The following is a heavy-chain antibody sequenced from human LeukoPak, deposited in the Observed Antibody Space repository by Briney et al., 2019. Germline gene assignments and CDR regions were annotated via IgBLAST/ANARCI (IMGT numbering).Heavy chain of an antibody. CDR3: ARDQDWNDRGGLDY. V-gene: IGHV3-30*02. CDR2: IRSDGSNK. J-gene: IGHJ4*02. Sequence: GGSLRLSCAASGFTFDDYGMSWVRQAPGKGLEWVAFIRSDGSNKYYADSVKGRFTIFRDSFENSLYLQMNSLRAEDTAVYYCARDQDWNDRGGLDYWGQGTLVIVSS. CDR1: GFTFDDYG. D-gene: IGHD1-1*01.